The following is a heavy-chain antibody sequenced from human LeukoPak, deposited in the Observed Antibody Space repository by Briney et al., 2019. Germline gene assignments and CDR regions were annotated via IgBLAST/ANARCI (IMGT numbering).Heavy chain of an antibody. J-gene: IGHJ3*02. CDR1: GFTFDDYA. D-gene: IGHD6-19*01. CDR3: AKPYSSGWDPLDAFDI. Sequence: GGSLRLSCAASGFTFDDYAMHWVRQAPGKGLEWVSGISWNSGSIGYADSVKGRFTISRDNAKNSLYLQMNSLRAEDTALYYCAKPYSSGWDPLDAFDIWGQGTMVTVSS. CDR2: ISWNSGSI. V-gene: IGHV3-9*01.